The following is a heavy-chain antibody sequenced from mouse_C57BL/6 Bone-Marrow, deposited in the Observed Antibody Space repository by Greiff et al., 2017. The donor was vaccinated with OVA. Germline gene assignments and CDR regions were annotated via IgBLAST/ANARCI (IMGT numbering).Heavy chain of an antibody. CDR1: GFTFSSYT. Sequence: EVMLVESGGGLVKPGGSLKLSCAASGFTFSSYTMSWVRQTPEKRLEWVATISGGGGNTYYPDSVKGRFTISRDNAKNTLYLQMSSLRSEDTALYYCARRSTVVDWYFDVWGTGTTVTVSS. CDR3: ARRSTVVDWYFDV. D-gene: IGHD1-1*01. V-gene: IGHV5-9*01. J-gene: IGHJ1*03. CDR2: ISGGGGNT.